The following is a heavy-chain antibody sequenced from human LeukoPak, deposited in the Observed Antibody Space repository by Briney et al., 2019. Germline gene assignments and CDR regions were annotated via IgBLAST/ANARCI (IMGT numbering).Heavy chain of an antibody. D-gene: IGHD5-12*01. CDR1: GFTFSSYG. CDR3: ARGGDIVATIGDY. J-gene: IGHJ4*02. Sequence: GESLRLSCAASGFTFSSYGMHWVRQAPGKGLEWVAVIWYDGSNKYYADSVKGRFTISRDNSKNTLYLQMNSLRAEDTAVYYCARGGDIVATIGDYWGQGTLVTVSS. CDR2: IWYDGSNK. V-gene: IGHV3-33*01.